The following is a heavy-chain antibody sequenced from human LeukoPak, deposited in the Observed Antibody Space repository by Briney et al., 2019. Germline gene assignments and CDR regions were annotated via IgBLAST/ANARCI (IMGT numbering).Heavy chain of an antibody. CDR1: GFSLSTSGVG. CDR2: IYWDDDK. V-gene: IGHV2-5*02. Sequence: SGPTLVNPTQTLTLTCTFFGFSLSTSGVGVGWIRQPPGKALEWLALIYWDDDKRYSPSLKSRLTITKDTSKNQVVLTMTNMDPVDTATYYCAHRTGVVVPAAMREDQPVDYWGQGTLVTVSS. D-gene: IGHD2-2*01. J-gene: IGHJ4*02. CDR3: AHRTGVVVPAAMREDQPVDY.